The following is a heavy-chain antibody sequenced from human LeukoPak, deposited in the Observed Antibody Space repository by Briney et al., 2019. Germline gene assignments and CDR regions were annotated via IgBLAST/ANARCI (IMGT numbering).Heavy chain of an antibody. D-gene: IGHD6-13*01. V-gene: IGHV3-21*01. CDR3: ASIPSQQLVRPRNWFDP. Sequence: GGSLRLSCAASGFTFSSYNMNWVRQAPGKGLEWVSFISSSSSYIYYADSVKGRFTISRDNTKNSLYLQMNSLRAEDTAVYYCASIPSQQLVRPRNWFDPWGQGTLVTVSS. CDR2: ISSSSSYI. CDR1: GFTFSSYN. J-gene: IGHJ5*02.